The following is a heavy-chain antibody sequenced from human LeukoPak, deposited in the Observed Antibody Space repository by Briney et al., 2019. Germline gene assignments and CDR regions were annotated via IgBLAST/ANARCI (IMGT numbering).Heavy chain of an antibody. CDR2: IYSGGST. CDR3: ARETSGWFDP. J-gene: IGHJ5*02. V-gene: IGHV3-66*01. Sequence: PGGSLRLSCAASGFTFSDYYMSWVRQAPGKGLEWVSVIYSGGSTYYADSVKGRFTISRDNSKNTLYLQMNSLRAEDTAVYYCARETSGWFDPWGQGTLVTVSS. CDR1: GFTFSDYY.